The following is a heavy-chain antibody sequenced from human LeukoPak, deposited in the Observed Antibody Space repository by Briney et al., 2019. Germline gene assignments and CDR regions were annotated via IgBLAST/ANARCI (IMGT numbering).Heavy chain of an antibody. Sequence: GGSLRLPCAASGFTFGSYGMHWVGQAPGKGLEGGAVISYDEINKNFADSVKGRFTISRDNSKNTLYLQMNSLRAEDTAVYYCAKVGGGQDSYYDFWSGSLAYYYYGMDVWGQGTTVTVSS. V-gene: IGHV3-30*18. CDR2: ISYDEINK. J-gene: IGHJ6*02. CDR3: AKVGGGQDSYYDFWSGSLAYYYYGMDV. CDR1: GFTFGSYG. D-gene: IGHD3-3*01.